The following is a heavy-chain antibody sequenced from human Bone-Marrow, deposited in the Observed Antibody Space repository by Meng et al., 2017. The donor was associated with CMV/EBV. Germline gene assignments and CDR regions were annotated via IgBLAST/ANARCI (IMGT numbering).Heavy chain of an antibody. CDR1: GYTFTSYG. CDR2: ISAYNGNT. J-gene: IGHJ6*02. V-gene: IGHV1-18*01. CDR3: ASLPRHRYYYYYGMDV. Sequence: ASVKVSCKASGYTFTSYGISWVRQAPGQGLEWMGWISAYNGNTNYAQKLQGRVTMTTDTSTSTAYMELRSLRSDDTAVYYCASLPRHRYYYYYGMDVWGQRTTVTVSS.